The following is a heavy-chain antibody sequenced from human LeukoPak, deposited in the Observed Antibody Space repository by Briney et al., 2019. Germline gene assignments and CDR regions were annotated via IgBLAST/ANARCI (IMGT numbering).Heavy chain of an antibody. CDR1: GFTFSSYA. D-gene: IGHD1-26*01. V-gene: IGHV3-30-3*01. CDR2: ISYDGSNK. CDR3: ARDVGATPVDGY. J-gene: IGHJ4*02. Sequence: GGSLRLSCAASGFTFSSYAMHWVRQAPGKGLEWVAVISYDGSNKYYADSVKGRFTISRDNSKNTLYLQMNSLRAEDTAVYYCARDVGATPVDGYWGQGTLVTVSS.